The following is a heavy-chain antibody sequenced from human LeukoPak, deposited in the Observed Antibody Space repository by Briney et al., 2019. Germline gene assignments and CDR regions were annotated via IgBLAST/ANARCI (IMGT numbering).Heavy chain of an antibody. CDR2: INHSGST. D-gene: IGHD6-19*01. V-gene: IGHV4-34*01. Sequence: PSETLSLTCAVYGGSFSGYYWSWIRQPPGKGLEWIGEINHSGSTNYNPSLKSRVTISVDTSKNQFSLKLSSVTAADTAVYYCARHQAVAGTAFNHWGQGTLVTVSS. J-gene: IGHJ1*01. CDR3: ARHQAVAGTAFNH. CDR1: GGSFSGYY.